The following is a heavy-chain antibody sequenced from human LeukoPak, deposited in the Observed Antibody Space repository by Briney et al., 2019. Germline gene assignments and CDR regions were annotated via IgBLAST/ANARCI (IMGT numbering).Heavy chain of an antibody. Sequence: ASVKVSCKASGYTFTSYAMNWVRQAPGQGLEWMGWINTNTENPTYAQGFTGRFVFSLDTSVSTAYLQISSLKAEDTAVYYCARTLPSHPHYYDSSGYYSPWYFDLWGRGTLVTVSS. V-gene: IGHV7-4-1*02. D-gene: IGHD3-22*01. CDR1: GYTFTSYA. CDR2: INTNTENP. CDR3: ARTLPSHPHYYDSSGYYSPWYFDL. J-gene: IGHJ2*01.